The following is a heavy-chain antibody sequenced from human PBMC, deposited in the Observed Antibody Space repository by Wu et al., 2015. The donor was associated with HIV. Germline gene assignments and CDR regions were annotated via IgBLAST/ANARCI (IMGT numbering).Heavy chain of an antibody. J-gene: IGHJ1*01. D-gene: IGHD2-21*01. CDR3: VRGRSCCGGRRHCKWGRLLQFGTSNT. Sequence: LVQSGTQMKEPGASVTISCVTSGYEFVEVLINWVRQVPGRGLEWMGWMNPRGGGVNYARQFQGKVTMTRDVYGATAYLKLNGLTSDDTARYFCVRGRSCCGGRRHCKWGRLLQFGTSNTWGQGTLLIV. V-gene: IGHV1-2*07. CDR2: MNPRGGGV. CDR1: GYEFVEVL.